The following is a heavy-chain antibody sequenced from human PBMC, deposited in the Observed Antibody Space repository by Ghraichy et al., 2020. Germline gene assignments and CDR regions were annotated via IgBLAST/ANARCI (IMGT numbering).Heavy chain of an antibody. Sequence: SCSVSGGSIRPYYWSWIRQPPGKGLEWIGYVHYTGGTDYDPSLKSRVTISVDTSKNQFSLSLTSVTAADTAIYFCARRGRGYSLYYYGLDVWGQGTTVTVSS. V-gene: IGHV4-59*08. CDR1: GGSIRPYY. D-gene: IGHD5-18*01. CDR3: ARRGRGYSLYYYGLDV. J-gene: IGHJ6*02. CDR2: VHYTGGT.